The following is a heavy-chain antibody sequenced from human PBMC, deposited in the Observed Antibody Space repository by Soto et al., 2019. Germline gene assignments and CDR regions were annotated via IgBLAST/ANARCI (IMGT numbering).Heavy chain of an antibody. CDR1: RYSFNNNW. D-gene: IGHD3-22*01. CDR2: TNPADSYS. V-gene: IGHV5-51*01. Sequence: VESLSISCNVYRYSFNNNWIVWVRQMPGKGLECTRLTNPADSYSSYSPSFQRQVTMSFDKSLHPAYLQWSSLTTSNTSKYYCARRDSSEFPDYWGQGAMVTVSS. J-gene: IGHJ4*02. CDR3: ARRDSSEFPDY.